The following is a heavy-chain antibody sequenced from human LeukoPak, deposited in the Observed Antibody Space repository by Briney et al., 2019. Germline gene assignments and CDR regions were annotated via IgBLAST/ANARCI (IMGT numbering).Heavy chain of an antibody. CDR3: ARVGCSGGSCFDY. CDR1: GFTFSSYW. D-gene: IGHD2-15*01. V-gene: IGHV3-7*03. CDR2: IKQDGSEK. Sequence: PGGSLRLSCAASGFTFSSYWMSWVRQAPGKGLEWVANIKQDGSEKYYVDSVKGRFTISRDNAKNSLYLRMNSLRAEDTAVYYCARVGCSGGSCFDYWGQGTLVTVSS. J-gene: IGHJ4*02.